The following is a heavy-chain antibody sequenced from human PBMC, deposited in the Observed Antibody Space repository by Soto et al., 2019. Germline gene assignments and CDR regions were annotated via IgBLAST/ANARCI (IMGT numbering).Heavy chain of an antibody. D-gene: IGHD3-10*01. CDR3: AITMVRGVMGLDP. J-gene: IGHJ5*02. CDR2: IYYSGST. CDR1: GGSISSSSYY. V-gene: IGHV4-39*01. Sequence: PSETLSLTCTVSGGSISSSSYYWGWIRQPPGKGLEWIGSIYYSGSTYYDPSLKSRVTISVDTSKNQFSLKLSSVTAADTAVYYCAITMVRGVMGLDPWGQGTLVTVSS.